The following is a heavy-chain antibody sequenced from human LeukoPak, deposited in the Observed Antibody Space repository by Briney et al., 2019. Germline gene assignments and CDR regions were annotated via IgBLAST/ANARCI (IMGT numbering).Heavy chain of an antibody. Sequence: SETLSLTCTISGGSVSDYYWSWIRQSPGKGLEWIGYIYHTGSTSYSPSLKSRVTISADTSQNQFSLKLRSVSAADTAVYYCVKGRDGFDIWGQGTMVTVSS. CDR3: VKGRDGFDI. D-gene: IGHD5-24*01. J-gene: IGHJ3*02. V-gene: IGHV4-59*02. CDR1: GGSVSDYY. CDR2: IYHTGST.